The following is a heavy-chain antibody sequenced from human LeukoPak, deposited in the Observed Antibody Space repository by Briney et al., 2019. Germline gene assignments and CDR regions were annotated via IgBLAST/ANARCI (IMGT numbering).Heavy chain of an antibody. V-gene: IGHV4-59*12. CDR3: ARAGPNMDV. D-gene: IGHD1-14*01. CDR1: GGSISSYY. CDR2: IYYSGST. J-gene: IGHJ6*03. Sequence: SETLSLTCTVSGGSISSYYWSWIRQPPGKGLEWIGYIYYSGSTYYNPSLKSRVTISVDTSKNQFSLKLSSVTAADTAVYYCARAGPNMDVWGKGTTVTVSS.